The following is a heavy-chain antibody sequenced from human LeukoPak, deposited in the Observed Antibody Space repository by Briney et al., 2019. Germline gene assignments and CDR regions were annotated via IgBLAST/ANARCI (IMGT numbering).Heavy chain of an antibody. V-gene: IGHV2-5*01. CDR2: IYWNDDK. D-gene: IGHD3-22*01. Sequence: SGPTLVKPTQTLTLTCTFSGFSLSTSGVGVGWIRQPPGKALEWLALIYWNDDKRYSPSLKSRLTITKDTSKNQVVLTMTNMDPVDTATYYCAHRRYYYDSSGYFVWVGWFDPWGQGTLVTVSS. CDR3: AHRRYYYDSSGYFVWVGWFDP. J-gene: IGHJ5*02. CDR1: GFSLSTSGVG.